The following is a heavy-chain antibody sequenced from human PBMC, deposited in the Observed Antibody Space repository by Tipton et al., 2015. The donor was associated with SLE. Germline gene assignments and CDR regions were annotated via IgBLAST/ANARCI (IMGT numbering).Heavy chain of an antibody. J-gene: IGHJ4*02. Sequence: TLSLTCTVSGGSIRSHYWSWIRQPPGKGLEWIGYMYHSGSTKYNPSLKSRVTISVDTSKNQFSLKLSSVTAADTAVYYCARGPIGSGSYGLSFDYWGQGTLVTVSS. D-gene: IGHD3-10*01. CDR2: MYHSGST. CDR1: GGSIRSHY. CDR3: ARGPIGSGSYGLSFDY. V-gene: IGHV4-59*11.